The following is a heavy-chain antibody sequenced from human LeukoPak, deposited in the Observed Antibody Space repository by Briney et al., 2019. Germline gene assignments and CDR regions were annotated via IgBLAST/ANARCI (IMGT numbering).Heavy chain of an antibody. CDR3: ARTILVPGSIDYFDS. Sequence: GGSLRLSCAASGFTGSSNYMSWVRQAPGKGLEWVSIIYSGGDTHFADSVEGRFTISRSSSKNTLYLQMNSLRVEDTAMYYCARTILVPGSIDYFDSWGQGTLVTVSS. J-gene: IGHJ4*02. V-gene: IGHV3-53*01. CDR2: IYSGGDT. D-gene: IGHD3-22*01. CDR1: GFTGSSNY.